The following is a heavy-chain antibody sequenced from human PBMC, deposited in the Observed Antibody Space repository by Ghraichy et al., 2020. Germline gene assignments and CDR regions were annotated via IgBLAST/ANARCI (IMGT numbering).Heavy chain of an antibody. V-gene: IGHV3-23*01. D-gene: IGHD4-17*01. J-gene: IGHJ4*02. CDR3: AKAPPRGFTVTTAYYFDY. CDR2: ISGSGGST. CDR1: GFTFSSYA. Sequence: GGSLRLSCAASGFTFSSYAMSWVRQAPGKGLEWVSAISGSGGSTYYADSVKGRFTISRDNSKNTLYLQMNSLRAEDTAVYYCAKAPPRGFTVTTAYYFDYWGQGTLVTVSS.